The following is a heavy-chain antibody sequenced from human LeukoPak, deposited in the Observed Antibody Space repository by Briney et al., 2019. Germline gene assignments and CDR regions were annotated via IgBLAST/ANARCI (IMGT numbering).Heavy chain of an antibody. J-gene: IGHJ5*02. V-gene: IGHV5-51*01. CDR1: GYTFTNYW. Sequence: GESLKISCKGSGYTFTNYWIGWVRQMPGKGLEFMGIIYPGDSDTRYSPSFQGQVTISADKSISTAYLQWSSLKASDTAMYYCARQACSGGSCRYWFDPWGQGTLVTVSS. CDR3: ARQACSGGSCRYWFDP. CDR2: IYPGDSDT. D-gene: IGHD2-15*01.